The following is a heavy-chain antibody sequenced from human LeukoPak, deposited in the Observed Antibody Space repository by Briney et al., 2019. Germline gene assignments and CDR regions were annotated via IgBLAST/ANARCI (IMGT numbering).Heavy chain of an antibody. D-gene: IGHD1-26*01. J-gene: IGHJ4*02. CDR3: ARDRVVWELPDY. V-gene: IGHV1-46*01. Sequence: ASVKVSCKASGYTFSSYYMHWVRQAPGQGLEGMGIITPSGGSTSYAQKFQGRVTMTRDTSTSTVYMELSSLRSEDTAVYYCARDRVVWELPDYWGQGTLVTVSS. CDR2: ITPSGGST. CDR1: GYTFSSYY.